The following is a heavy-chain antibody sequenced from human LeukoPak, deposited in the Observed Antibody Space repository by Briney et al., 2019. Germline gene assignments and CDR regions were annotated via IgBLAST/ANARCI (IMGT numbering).Heavy chain of an antibody. J-gene: IGHJ4*02. CDR3: ASQAVAGPIIYFDY. CDR2: INPNSGGT. V-gene: IGHV1-2*02. CDR1: GYTFTDYY. D-gene: IGHD6-19*01. Sequence: ASVKVSCKASGYTFTDYYMHWVRQAPGQGLEWMGWINPNSGGTNYAQKFQGRVTMTRDTSISTAYMEPSRLRSDDTAVYYWASQAVAGPIIYFDYWGQGTLVTVSS.